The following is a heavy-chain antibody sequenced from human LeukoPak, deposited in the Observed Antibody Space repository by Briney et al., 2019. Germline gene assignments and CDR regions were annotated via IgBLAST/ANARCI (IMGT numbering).Heavy chain of an antibody. CDR3: AKDRVATERYYMDV. V-gene: IGHV1-69*06. D-gene: IGHD6-13*01. Sequence: SVKVSCKASGGTFSSYAISWVRQAPGQGLEWMGGIIPIFGTANYAQKFQGRVTITADKSTSTAYMELSSLRSEDTAVYYCAKDRVATERYYMDVWGKGTTVTISS. CDR2: IIPIFGTA. J-gene: IGHJ6*03. CDR1: GGTFSSYA.